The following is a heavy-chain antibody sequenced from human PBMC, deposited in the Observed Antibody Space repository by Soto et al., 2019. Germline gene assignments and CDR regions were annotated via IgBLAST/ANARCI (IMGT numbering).Heavy chain of an antibody. D-gene: IGHD3-22*01. V-gene: IGHV1-18*01. CDR1: GYTFTSYG. Sequence: QVHLEQSGPEVKKPGASVKVSCKASGYTFTSYGISWVRLAPGQGLEWMGWINIYGGGTNYAQKYQHRVTMTRYTSTNTVYREMRSLTSDDTAIYYCARALYYYDNSGLAFWGQGTLVTVSS. CDR3: ARALYYYDNSGLAF. CDR2: INIYGGGT. J-gene: IGHJ4*02.